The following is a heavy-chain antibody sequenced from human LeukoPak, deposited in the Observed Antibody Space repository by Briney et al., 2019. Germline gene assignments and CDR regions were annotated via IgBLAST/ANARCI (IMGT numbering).Heavy chain of an antibody. D-gene: IGHD6-19*01. CDR2: IYYSGST. Sequence: SETLSLTCTVSGGSISSSSYYWGWIRQPPGKGLEWIGSIYYSGSTYYNPSLKSRVTISVDTSKNQFSLKLSSVTAADTAVYYCARRHSIGWYSWGNNWFDPWGQGTLVTVSS. CDR1: GGSISSSSYY. CDR3: ARRHSIGWYSWGNNWFDP. V-gene: IGHV4-39*01. J-gene: IGHJ5*02.